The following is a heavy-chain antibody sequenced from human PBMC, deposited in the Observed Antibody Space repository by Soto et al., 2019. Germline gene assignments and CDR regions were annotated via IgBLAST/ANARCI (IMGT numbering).Heavy chain of an antibody. CDR3: ARGYGVPIGGFDP. D-gene: IGHD1-1*01. Sequence: QVQLLQSGAEVKKPGASVKVSCKASGYTFTSYAMHWVRQAPGQRLEWMGWINAGNGNTKYSQKFQGRVTITRDTSASTAYMELSSLRSADTAVYYCARGYGVPIGGFDPWGQGTLVTVSS. CDR1: GYTFTSYA. CDR2: INAGNGNT. J-gene: IGHJ5*02. V-gene: IGHV1-3*01.